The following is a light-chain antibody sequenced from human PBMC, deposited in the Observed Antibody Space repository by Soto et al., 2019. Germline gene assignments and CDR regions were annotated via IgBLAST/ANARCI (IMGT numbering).Light chain of an antibody. J-gene: IGLJ1*01. CDR2: EVS. CDR3: SSYTSSSTYV. V-gene: IGLV2-18*02. Sequence: QSVLTQPPSVSGSPGQSVTISCTGTSSDVGSYNRVSWYQQPPGTAPKLMIYEVSNRPSGVPDRFSGSKSGNTASLTISGLQAEAEADYYCSSYTSSSTYVFGTGTQLTVL. CDR1: SSDVGSYNR.